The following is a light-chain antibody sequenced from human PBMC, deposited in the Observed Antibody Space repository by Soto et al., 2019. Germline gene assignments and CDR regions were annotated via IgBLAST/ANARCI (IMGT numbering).Light chain of an antibody. CDR1: QSVSSY. CDR2: DAS. J-gene: IGKJ5*01. V-gene: IGKV3-11*01. CDR3: QQRSNWPPLT. Sequence: EIVLPQSPATLSLSPGESAALSCRASQSVSSYLAWYQQKPGQAPRLLIYDASNRATGIPARFSGSGSGTDFTLTISSLEPEDFAVYYCQQRSNWPPLTFGQGTRLEIK.